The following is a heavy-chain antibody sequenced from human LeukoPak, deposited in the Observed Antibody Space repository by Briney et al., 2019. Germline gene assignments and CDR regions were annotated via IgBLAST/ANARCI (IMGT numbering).Heavy chain of an antibody. V-gene: IGHV1-2*02. Sequence: ASVKVSCKASEYTFSGYYVHWVRQAPGHGLEWMGWINPNTGGTTYAQKFQGRVTMTRDTSISTAYMELSRLRSDDTAVYYCARDYHDSSGHTYYFDNWGQGTLVTVSS. CDR2: INPNTGGT. J-gene: IGHJ4*02. CDR3: ARDYHDSSGHTYYFDN. D-gene: IGHD3-22*01. CDR1: EYTFSGYY.